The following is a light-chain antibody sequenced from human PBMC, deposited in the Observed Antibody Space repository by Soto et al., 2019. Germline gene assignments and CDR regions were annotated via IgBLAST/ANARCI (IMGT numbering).Light chain of an antibody. CDR2: EVT. CDR1: SSDVGGYNF. Sequence: QSALTQTASVSGSPGQSITISCTGTSSDVGGYNFVSWYQQHPGKAPKLIIHEVTNRPSGVSSRFSGSKSGNTAFLTISGLQAEDEAVYYCCSHSSSITWMFGGGTKLTVL. CDR3: CSHSSSITWM. V-gene: IGLV2-14*03. J-gene: IGLJ3*02.